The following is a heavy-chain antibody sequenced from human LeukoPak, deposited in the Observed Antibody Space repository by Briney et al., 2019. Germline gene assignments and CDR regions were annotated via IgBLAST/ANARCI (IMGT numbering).Heavy chain of an antibody. J-gene: IGHJ4*02. Sequence: SETLSLTCTVSGGSISSYYWSWVRQPPWKGLEWIGYIYYSGSTNYNPSLKSRVTISVDTSKNQFSLKLSSVTAADTAVYYCARHTPGGDPLRFLSPWGQGTLVTVSS. CDR2: IYYSGST. D-gene: IGHD3-3*01. V-gene: IGHV4-59*08. CDR3: ARHTPGGDPLRFLSP. CDR1: GGSISSYY.